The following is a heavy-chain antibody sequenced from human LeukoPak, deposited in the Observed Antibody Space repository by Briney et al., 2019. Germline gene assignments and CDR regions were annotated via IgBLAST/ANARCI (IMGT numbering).Heavy chain of an antibody. J-gene: IGHJ5*02. D-gene: IGHD5-18*01. Sequence: PSETLSLTCTVSGGSISSYYWSWIRQSPGKGLERIGYIYYSGSTNYNPSLKSRVTISVDTSKNQFSLKLSAVTAADTAVYYCARDRFSYGDANWFDPWGQGTLVTVSS. V-gene: IGHV4-59*01. CDR1: GGSISSYY. CDR2: IYYSGST. CDR3: ARDRFSYGDANWFDP.